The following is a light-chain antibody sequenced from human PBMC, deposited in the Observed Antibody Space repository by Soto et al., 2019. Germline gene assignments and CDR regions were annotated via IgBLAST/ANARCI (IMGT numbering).Light chain of an antibody. J-gene: IGKJ2*03. Sequence: DIQMTQSPSTLSASVGDRVTISCRASQGISRWLAWYQQKPGKAPKLLIYVASSLQSGVPSRFSGSGSGREFTLTISSLQPDDFATYYCQQYNSYPYSFGQGTKLEIK. CDR3: QQYNSYPYS. CDR2: VAS. V-gene: IGKV1D-16*01. CDR1: QGISRW.